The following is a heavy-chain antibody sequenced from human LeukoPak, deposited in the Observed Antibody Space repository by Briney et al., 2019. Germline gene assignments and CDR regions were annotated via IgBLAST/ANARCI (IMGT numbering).Heavy chain of an antibody. CDR2: IYYSGST. V-gene: IGHV4-59*01. CDR3: ARVTATGTFTAWGSIKREYYFDY. J-gene: IGHJ4*02. Sequence: PSETLSLTCAVYGGSFSGYYWSWIRQPPGKGLEWIGYIYYSGSTNYNPSLKSRVTISVDTSKNQFSLKLSSVTAADTAEYYCARVTATGTFTAWGSIKREYYFDYWGQGTLVTVSS. D-gene: IGHD1-7*01. CDR1: GGSFSGYY.